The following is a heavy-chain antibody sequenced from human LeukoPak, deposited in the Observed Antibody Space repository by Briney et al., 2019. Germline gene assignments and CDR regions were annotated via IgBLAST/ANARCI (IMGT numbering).Heavy chain of an antibody. D-gene: IGHD3-22*01. Sequence: SETLSLTCAVSGGSISSSNWWSWVRQPPGKGLEWIGEIYHSGSTNYNPSLKSRATISVDKSKNQFSLKLSSVTAADTAVYYCARVGYYDSSGYYYLDYWGQGTLVTVSS. CDR1: GGSISSSNW. CDR2: IYHSGST. CDR3: ARVGYYDSSGYYYLDY. J-gene: IGHJ4*02. V-gene: IGHV4-4*02.